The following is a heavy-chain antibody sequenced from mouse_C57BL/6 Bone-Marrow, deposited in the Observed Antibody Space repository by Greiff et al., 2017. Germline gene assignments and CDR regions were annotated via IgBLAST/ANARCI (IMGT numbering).Heavy chain of an antibody. V-gene: IGHV1-81*01. CDR3: ARGEVPYYFDY. CDR2: IYPRSGNT. D-gene: IGHD2-14*01. CDR1: GYTFTSSG. Sequence: VQLQQSGAELARPGASVKLSCKASGYTFTSSGISWVKQRTGQGLEWIGEIYPRSGNTYYNEKFKGKATLTADKSSSTAYMELRSLTSEDSAVYFCARGEVPYYFDYWGQGTTLTVSS. J-gene: IGHJ2*01.